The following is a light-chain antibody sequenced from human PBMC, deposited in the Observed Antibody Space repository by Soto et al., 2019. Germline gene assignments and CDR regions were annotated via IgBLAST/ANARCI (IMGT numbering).Light chain of an antibody. J-gene: IGLJ1*01. CDR1: SSDVASYNL. CDR3: SSYAGSSTFYV. Sequence: QSVLTQPPSVSGSPGQSITISCTGTSSDVASYNLVSWYQQLPGKAPKLMIYEGSKRPSGVSNRFSGSKSGNTASLTISGLQAEDEADYYCSSYAGSSTFYVFGTGTKVTV. V-gene: IGLV2-23*01. CDR2: EGS.